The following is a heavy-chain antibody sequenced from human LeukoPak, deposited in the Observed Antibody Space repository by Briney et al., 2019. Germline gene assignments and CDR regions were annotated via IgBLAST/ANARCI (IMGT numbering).Heavy chain of an antibody. V-gene: IGHV3-7*01. J-gene: IGHJ4*02. Sequence: GGSLRLSCAASGFTFSRYWMTWVRQAPGRGLEWVANIKEDGSEKNYVDSVKGRFTISRDNAKSSLFLQMNSLRAEDTAVYYCARAGGSSWADYWGQGTLVIVSS. CDR3: ARAGGSSWADY. CDR2: IKEDGSEK. D-gene: IGHD6-13*01. CDR1: GFTFSRYW.